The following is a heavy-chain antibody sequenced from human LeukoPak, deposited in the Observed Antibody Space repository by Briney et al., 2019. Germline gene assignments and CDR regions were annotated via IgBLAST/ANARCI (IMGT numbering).Heavy chain of an antibody. CDR1: GFAFNSYA. Sequence: GGSLRLSCAASGFAFNSYAMSWVRQAPGKGLEWVSAISGSGGSTYYADSVKGRFTISRDNSKNTLYLQMNSLRAEDTAVYYCAKDIVVVVAATLPYYYYGMDVWGQGTTVTVSS. J-gene: IGHJ6*02. CDR2: ISGSGGST. V-gene: IGHV3-23*01. D-gene: IGHD2-15*01. CDR3: AKDIVVVVAATLPYYYYGMDV.